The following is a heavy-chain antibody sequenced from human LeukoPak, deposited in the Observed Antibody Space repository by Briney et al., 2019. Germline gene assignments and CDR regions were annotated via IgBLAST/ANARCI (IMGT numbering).Heavy chain of an antibody. Sequence: GASLRLSCAASGFIFSNYAMYWVRQAPGKGLEWVSAISGRSDNTYYADSVKGRFTLSRDSSKNTLYLQMNSLRADDTAVYYCAKWGDYDVLTGYYVSDFWGQGTLVTISS. CDR1: GFIFSNYA. J-gene: IGHJ4*02. CDR3: AKWGDYDVLTGYYVSDF. CDR2: ISGRSDNT. V-gene: IGHV3-23*01. D-gene: IGHD3-9*01.